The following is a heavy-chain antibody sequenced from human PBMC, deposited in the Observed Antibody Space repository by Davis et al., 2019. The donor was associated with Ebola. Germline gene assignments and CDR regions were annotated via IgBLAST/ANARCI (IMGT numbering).Heavy chain of an antibody. Sequence: MPSETLSLTCAVSGGSFSGYYLNWVRQPPGKGLEWLGEINHSGSTNYNPSLKRRVTISVDTSNNHFSLKLSSVTAADTAVYYCAYSYCISGSCNDNDYWGQGALVTVSS. CDR1: GGSFSGYY. V-gene: IGHV4-34*01. CDR3: AYSYCISGSCNDNDY. D-gene: IGHD2-2*01. J-gene: IGHJ4*02. CDR2: INHSGST.